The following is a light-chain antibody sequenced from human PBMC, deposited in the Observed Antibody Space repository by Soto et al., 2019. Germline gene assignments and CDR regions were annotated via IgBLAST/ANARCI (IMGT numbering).Light chain of an antibody. V-gene: IGLV2-14*03. J-gene: IGLJ1*01. Sequence: QSALTQPASVSGSPGQSSTISGTGTSSDVGGYNYVSWYQHHPGKAPKLIIYDVSNRPSGVSIRFSGSKSDNTASLTISGLQPEDEADYHCSSYTTSNTRQIVFGTGTKLTVL. CDR1: SSDVGGYNY. CDR2: DVS. CDR3: SSYTTSNTRQIV.